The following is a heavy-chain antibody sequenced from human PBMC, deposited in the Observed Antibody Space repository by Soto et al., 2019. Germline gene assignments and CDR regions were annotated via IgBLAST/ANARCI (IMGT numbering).Heavy chain of an antibody. J-gene: IGHJ3*02. V-gene: IGHV1-18*04. CDR2: ISAYNGNT. D-gene: IGHD3-10*01. Sequence: XSVKVYCKASGYTFTSYGISWVRQAPGQGLEWMGWISAYNGNTNYAQKLQGRVTMTTDTSTSTAYMELRSLRSDDTAVYYCARSRITMVRGLRAFDIWGQGTMVTVSS. CDR3: ARSRITMVRGLRAFDI. CDR1: GYTFTSYG.